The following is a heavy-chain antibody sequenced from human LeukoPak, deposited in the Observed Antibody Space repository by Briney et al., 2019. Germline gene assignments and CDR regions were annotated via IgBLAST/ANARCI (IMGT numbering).Heavy chain of an antibody. CDR2: IIPIFGTA. Sequence: SVKVSCKASGGTFSSYAISWVRQAPGQGLEWMGGIIPIFGTANYAQKFQGRVTITADESTSTAYMELSSLRSEDTAVYYCARASYYDFWSGYFPPDYWGQGTLVTVSS. V-gene: IGHV1-69*13. D-gene: IGHD3-3*01. J-gene: IGHJ4*02. CDR3: ARASYYDFWSGYFPPDY. CDR1: GGTFSSYA.